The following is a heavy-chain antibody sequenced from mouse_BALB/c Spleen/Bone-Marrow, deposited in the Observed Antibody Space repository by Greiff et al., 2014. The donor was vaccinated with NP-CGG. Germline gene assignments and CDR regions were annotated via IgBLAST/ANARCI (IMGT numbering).Heavy chain of an antibody. CDR1: GYSFTSYW. D-gene: IGHD2-4*01. J-gene: IGHJ3*01. CDR2: IYPGSGST. V-gene: IGHV1S22*01. Sequence: LKESGSELVRPGASVKLSCKASGYSFTSYWMHWVKQRPGQGLEWIGNIYPGSGSTNYDEKFKSKATLTVDTSSSTAYMQLSSLISEDSAVYYCTKGLPSAYWGQGTLVTVSA. CDR3: TKGLPSAY.